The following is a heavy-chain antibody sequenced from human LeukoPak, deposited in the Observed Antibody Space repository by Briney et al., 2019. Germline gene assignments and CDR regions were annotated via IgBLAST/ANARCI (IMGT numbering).Heavy chain of an antibody. Sequence: ASVKVSCKASGYTFTGYYTHWVRQAPGQGLEWMGWINPNSGGTNYAQKFQGRVTMTRDTSISTAYMELSRLRSDDTAVYYCARDNRYGDAFDIWGQGTMVTVSS. J-gene: IGHJ3*02. CDR3: ARDNRYGDAFDI. CDR2: INPNSGGT. D-gene: IGHD4-17*01. V-gene: IGHV1-2*02. CDR1: GYTFTGYY.